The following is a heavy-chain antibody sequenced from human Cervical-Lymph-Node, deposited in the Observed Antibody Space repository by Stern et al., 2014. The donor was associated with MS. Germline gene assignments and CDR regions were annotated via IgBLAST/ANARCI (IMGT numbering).Heavy chain of an antibody. D-gene: IGHD2-2*03. CDR1: GGSTNSSSYY. J-gene: IGHJ6*02. Sequence: QVQLQESGPGLLKPSETLSLTCTVSGGSTNSSSYYWGWIRQPPGKGLEWIGNIYYNGNTFYNPSLKSRVTISLDTSQNQFSLRLGSVTAADTAVYYCARLGLLDIVVVLGNMGPSHYYYAMDVWGQGTTVTVSS. CDR3: ARLGLLDIVVVLGNMGPSHYYYAMDV. V-gene: IGHV4-39*01. CDR2: IYYNGNT.